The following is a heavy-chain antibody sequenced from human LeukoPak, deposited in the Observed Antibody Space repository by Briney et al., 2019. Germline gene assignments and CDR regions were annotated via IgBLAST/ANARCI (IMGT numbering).Heavy chain of an antibody. CDR3: ARDRSGTARPSYFDY. D-gene: IGHD6-6*01. Sequence: ASVKVSCKASGYTFTSYGISWVRQAPGQGLEWMGWISAYNGNTNYAQKFQGRVTITRDTSASTAYMELSSLRSEDTAVYYCARDRSGTARPSYFDYWGQGTLVTVSS. CDR1: GYTFTSYG. V-gene: IGHV1-18*01. J-gene: IGHJ4*02. CDR2: ISAYNGNT.